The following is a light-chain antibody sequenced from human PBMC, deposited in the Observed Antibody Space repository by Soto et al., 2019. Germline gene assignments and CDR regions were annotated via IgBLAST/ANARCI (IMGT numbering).Light chain of an antibody. Sequence: IVMTQSPATLSVSPGERATLSCRASQSVSSNLAWYQQKPGQAPRLLIYGASTRATGIPARFSGSGSGTEFTLTISSLQSEDFAVYYCQHYNNWPPWTFGQGTKVE. CDR1: QSVSSN. CDR2: GAS. V-gene: IGKV3-15*01. J-gene: IGKJ1*01. CDR3: QHYNNWPPWT.